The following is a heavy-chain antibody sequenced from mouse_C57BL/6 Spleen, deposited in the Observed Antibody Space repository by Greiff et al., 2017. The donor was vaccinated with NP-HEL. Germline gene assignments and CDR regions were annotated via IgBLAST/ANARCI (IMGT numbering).Heavy chain of an antibody. D-gene: IGHD3-3*01. CDR1: GFSLTSYG. Sequence: QVQLKESGPGLVQPSQSLSITCTVSGFSLTSYGVHWVRQSPGKGLEWLGVIWSGGSTDYNAAFISRLSISKDNSKSQVFFKMNSLQADDTAIYYCARNSPGTGYFDVWGTGTTVTVSS. CDR3: ARNSPGTGYFDV. J-gene: IGHJ1*03. V-gene: IGHV2-2*01. CDR2: IWSGGST.